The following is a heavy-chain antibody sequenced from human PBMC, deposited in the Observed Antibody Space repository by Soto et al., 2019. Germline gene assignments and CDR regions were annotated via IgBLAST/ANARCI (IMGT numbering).Heavy chain of an antibody. CDR2: TYYRSKWYN. V-gene: IGHV6-1*01. CDR3: AREGPGIAAAGTSPWWFDP. CDR1: GDSVSSNSAA. J-gene: IGHJ5*02. D-gene: IGHD6-13*01. Sequence: SPTLSLTCAISGDSVSSNSAAWNWIRQSPSRGLEWLGRTYYRSKWYNDYAVSVKSRITINPDTSKNQFSLQLNSVTPEDTAVYYCAREGPGIAAAGTSPWWFDPWGQGTLVTVSS.